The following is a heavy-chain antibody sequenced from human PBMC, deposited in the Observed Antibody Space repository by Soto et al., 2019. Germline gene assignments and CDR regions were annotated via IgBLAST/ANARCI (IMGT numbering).Heavy chain of an antibody. CDR2: INARIDGGSI. D-gene: IGHD1-26*01. V-gene: IGHV3-15*01. J-gene: IGHJ4*02. CDR1: GFTFSHAC. Sequence: EVQLVESGGGLVKPGGSLRLSCAGSGFTFSHACMSWVRQAPGKGLEWVGRINARIDGGSIDYAEPVKGRFTVSRDDSKSTLFLQMDSLKTEDRDLSYCTTGRRVRGAGSVGYWGQGTLVTVSS. CDR3: TTGRRVRGAGSVGY.